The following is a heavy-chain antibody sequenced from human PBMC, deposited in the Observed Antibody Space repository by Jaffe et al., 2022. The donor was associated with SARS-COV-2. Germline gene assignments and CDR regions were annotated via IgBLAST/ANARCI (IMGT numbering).Heavy chain of an antibody. CDR2: ISSSSSTI. J-gene: IGHJ3*02. Sequence: EVQLVESGGGLVQPGGSLRLSCAASGFTFSSYSMNWVRQAPGKGLEWVSYISSSSSTIYYADSVKGRFTISRDNAKNSLYLQMNSLRAEDTAVYYCARGGKTTGWLLLLADAFDIWGQGTMVTVSS. CDR3: ARGGKTTGWLLLLADAFDI. D-gene: IGHD3-22*01. CDR1: GFTFSSYS. V-gene: IGHV3-48*01.